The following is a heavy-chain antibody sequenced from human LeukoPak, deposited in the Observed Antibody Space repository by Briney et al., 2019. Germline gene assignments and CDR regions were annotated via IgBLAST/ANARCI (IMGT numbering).Heavy chain of an antibody. CDR2: ISSDGSKT. Sequence: PGGSLRRSCAASGFIFSNYAMHWVRQAPGKGLEWVALISSDGSKTYHADSVKGRFSISRDNSKNTLYLQLNSLRAEDTSVYYCARDSTYWYDSGSSGPHYFDYWGQGTPVTVSS. J-gene: IGHJ4*02. D-gene: IGHD3-10*01. CDR1: GFIFSNYA. V-gene: IGHV3-30*01. CDR3: ARDSTYWYDSGSSGPHYFDY.